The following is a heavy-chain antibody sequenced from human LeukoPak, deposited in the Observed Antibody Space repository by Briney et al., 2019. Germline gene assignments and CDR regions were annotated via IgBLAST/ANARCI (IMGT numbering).Heavy chain of an antibody. D-gene: IGHD1-26*01. CDR3: ATNPPTVPRGSYVPDY. CDR1: GYTLTELS. V-gene: IGHV1-24*01. CDR2: FDPEDGET. J-gene: IGHJ4*02. Sequence: GASVKVSCKVSGYTLTELSMHWVRQAPGKGLEWMGGFDPEDGETIYAQKFQGRVTMTEDTSTDTAYMELSSLRSEDTAVYYCATNPPTVPRGSYVPDYWGQGTLVTVSS.